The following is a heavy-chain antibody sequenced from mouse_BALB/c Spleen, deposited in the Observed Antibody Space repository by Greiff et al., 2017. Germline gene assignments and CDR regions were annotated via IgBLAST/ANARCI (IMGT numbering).Heavy chain of an antibody. CDR2: ISNGGGST. CDR1: GFTFSSYT. V-gene: IGHV5-12-2*01. J-gene: IGHJ4*01. CDR3: ARHGGYDYAMDY. Sequence: DVMLVESGGDLVKPGGSLKLSCAASGFTFSSYTMSWVRQTPEKRLEWVAYISNGGGSTYYPDTVKGRFTISRDNAKNTLYLQMSSLKSEDTAMYYCARHGGYDYAMDYWGQGTSVTVSS. D-gene: IGHD2-2*01.